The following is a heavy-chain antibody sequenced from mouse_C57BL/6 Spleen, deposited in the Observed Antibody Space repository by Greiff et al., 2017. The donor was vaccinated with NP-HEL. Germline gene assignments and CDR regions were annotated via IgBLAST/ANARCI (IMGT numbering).Heavy chain of an antibody. CDR1: GYTFTSYW. CDR3: ARPLRNWDVSFAY. CDR2: INPSNGGT. V-gene: IGHV1-53*01. J-gene: IGHJ3*01. Sequence: VQLQQPGTELVKPGASVKLSCKASGYTFTSYWMHWVKQRPGQGLEWIGNINPSNGGTNYNEKFKSKATLTVDKSSSTAYMQLSSLTSEDSAVYYCARPLRNWDVSFAYWGQGTLVTVSA. D-gene: IGHD4-1*01.